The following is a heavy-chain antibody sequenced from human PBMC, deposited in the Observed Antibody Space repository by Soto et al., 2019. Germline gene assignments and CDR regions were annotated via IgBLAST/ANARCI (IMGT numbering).Heavy chain of an antibody. D-gene: IGHD3-10*01. CDR2: IIPIFGTA. V-gene: IGHV1-69*13. Sequence: SVKVSCKASGGTFSSYAISWVRQAPGQGLEWMGGIIPIFGTANYAQKFQGRVTITADESTSTAYMELGSLRSEDTAVYYCAREEYYYGSGAFFDYWGQGTLVTVS. J-gene: IGHJ4*02. CDR1: GGTFSSYA. CDR3: AREEYYYGSGAFFDY.